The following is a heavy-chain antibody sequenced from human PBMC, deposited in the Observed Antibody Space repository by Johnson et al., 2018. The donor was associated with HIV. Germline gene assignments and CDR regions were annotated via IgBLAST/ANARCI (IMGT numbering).Heavy chain of an antibody. CDR1: GFIFDDHG. J-gene: IGHJ3*02. D-gene: IGHD6-19*01. Sequence: VQLVESGGGVVRPGGSLRLSCAASGFIFDDHGMTWVRQAPGKGLEWVGRTTDKLNSYTTKYAASVKGRFTISRDDSKKSLYLQMNSLRAEDTAVYYCARDFGYSSGWYRDDAFDIWGQGTMVTVSS. CDR3: ARDFGYSSGWYRDDAFDI. V-gene: IGHV3-72*01. CDR2: TTDKLNSYTT.